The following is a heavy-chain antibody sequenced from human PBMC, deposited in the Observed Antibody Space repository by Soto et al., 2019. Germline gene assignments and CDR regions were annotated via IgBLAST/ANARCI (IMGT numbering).Heavy chain of an antibody. CDR3: AKCSVYQDYFDY. D-gene: IGHD6-13*01. V-gene: IGHV3-23*01. CDR2: ISGSGGST. Sequence: PGGSLRLSCAASGFTFSSYAMRWVRQAPGKGLEWVSAISGSGGSTYYADSVKGRFTISRDNSKNTLYLQMNSLRAEDTAVYYCAKCSVYQDYFDYWGQGTLVTVSS. J-gene: IGHJ4*02. CDR1: GFTFSSYA.